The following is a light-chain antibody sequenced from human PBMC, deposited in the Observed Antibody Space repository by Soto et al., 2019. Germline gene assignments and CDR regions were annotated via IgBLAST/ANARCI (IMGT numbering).Light chain of an antibody. J-gene: IGKJ1*01. V-gene: IGKV1-5*01. Sequence: DMQMSKYTSTLSASVGDRVTITCRARQSISIWLVWYQQKPGKAPKLLIYDASILESGVPSRFSGSGSGTEFTLTISSLQPDEFATYNCQQYNSYRTVGQRSKVDI. CDR2: DAS. CDR3: QQYNSYRT. CDR1: QSISIW.